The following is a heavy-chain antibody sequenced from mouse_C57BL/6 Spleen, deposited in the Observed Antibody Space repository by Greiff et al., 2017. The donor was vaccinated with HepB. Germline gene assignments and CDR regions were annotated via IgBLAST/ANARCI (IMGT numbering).Heavy chain of an antibody. CDR1: GYSITSGYY. D-gene: IGHD1-1*01. CDR3: ARELRSYYAMDY. J-gene: IGHJ4*01. V-gene: IGHV3-6*01. CDR2: ISYDGSN. Sequence: EVQLQESGPGLVKPSQSLSLTCSVTGYSITSGYYWNWIRQFPGNKLEWMGYISYDGSNNYNPTLKNRISITRDTTTNQFFLKLNSVTTEDTATYYCARELRSYYAMDYWGQGTSVTVSS.